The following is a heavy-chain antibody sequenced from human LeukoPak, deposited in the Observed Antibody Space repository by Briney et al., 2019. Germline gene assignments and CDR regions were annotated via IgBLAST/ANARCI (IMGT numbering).Heavy chain of an antibody. D-gene: IGHD1-20*01. CDR2: IIPISGGT. J-gene: IGHJ6*03. CDR3: ARGRNWKPRYCCMDV. CDR1: GYTFTGHH. V-gene: IGHV1-2*02. Sequence: ASVKVSCQASGYTFTGHHMHWVRQTTGQRLEWMGWIIPISGGTNYAQKCKGRVTMTRDRSIITAYMELSRLRSDDTAVYYCARGRNWKPRYCCMDVWGKGTTVTVSS.